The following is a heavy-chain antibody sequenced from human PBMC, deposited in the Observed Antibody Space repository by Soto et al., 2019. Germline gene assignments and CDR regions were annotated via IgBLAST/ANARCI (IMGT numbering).Heavy chain of an antibody. D-gene: IGHD3-3*01. V-gene: IGHV4-31*03. CDR3: ARVRKESVTIFGVVIRYYFDY. CDR1: GGSISSGGYY. J-gene: IGHJ4*02. CDR2: IYYSGST. Sequence: SETLSPTCTVSGGSISSGGYYWSWIRQHPGKGLEWIGYIYYSGSTYYNPSLKSRVTISVDTSKNQFSLKLSSVTAADTAVYYCARVRKESVTIFGVVIRYYFDYWGQGTLVTVSS.